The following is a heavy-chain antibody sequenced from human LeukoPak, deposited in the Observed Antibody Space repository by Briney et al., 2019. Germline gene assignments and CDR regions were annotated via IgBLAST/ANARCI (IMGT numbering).Heavy chain of an antibody. CDR2: ISAYNGNT. V-gene: IGHV1-18*01. J-gene: IGHJ4*02. Sequence: ASVKVSCKASGYTFTSYGISWVRQAPGQGLEWMGWISAYNGNTNYAQKLQGRVTMTTDTSTSTAYMELRSLRSDDTAVNYCARDRASVYSSSSVDYWGQGTLVTASS. CDR3: ARDRASVYSSSSVDY. CDR1: GYTFTSYG. D-gene: IGHD6-6*01.